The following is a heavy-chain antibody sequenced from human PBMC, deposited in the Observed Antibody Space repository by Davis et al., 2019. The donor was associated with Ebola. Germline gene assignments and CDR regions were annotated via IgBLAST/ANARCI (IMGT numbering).Heavy chain of an antibody. CDR1: GYYFTSYW. CDR2: IDPSDSKT. V-gene: IGHV5-10-1*04. D-gene: IGHD3-10*01. CDR3: ARHGESGGDY. Sequence: GESLKISCKGSGYYFTSYWISWVRQMPGRGLEWMGRIDPSDSKTNYSPSFQGQVTISADKSISTAYLQWSSLKASDTAMYYCARHGESGGDYWGQGTLVTVSS. J-gene: IGHJ4*02.